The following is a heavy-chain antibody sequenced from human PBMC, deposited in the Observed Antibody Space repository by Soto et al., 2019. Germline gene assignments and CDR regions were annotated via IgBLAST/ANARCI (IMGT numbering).Heavy chain of an antibody. J-gene: IGHJ4*02. CDR1: GYTFDDDA. CDR3: ATFDY. Sequence: SLRISCAASGYTFDDDARHWGRQAPGKGLEWVSGISWNSGSIGYADSVKGRFTISRDNAKSSLYLQMNSLRAEDTTLYYCATFDYWGQGTLVTVSS. CDR2: ISWNSGSI. V-gene: IGHV3-9*01.